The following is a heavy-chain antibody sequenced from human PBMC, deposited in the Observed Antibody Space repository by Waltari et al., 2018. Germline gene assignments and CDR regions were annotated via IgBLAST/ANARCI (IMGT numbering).Heavy chain of an antibody. CDR2: INPKSGAT. CDR1: GSTFTDSV. D-gene: IGHD2-21*01. CDR3: ARHIDSIRSA. J-gene: IGHJ5*02. Sequence: QVQLVQSGAEVKKPGASVKVSCKASGSTFTDSVIDWVRHAPGQGLEGMGRINPKSGATTYPQKLQGRITMTRDTSIGTAYMELGSVTSDDTALYYCARHIDSIRSAWGQGTLVTVSS. V-gene: IGHV1-2*06.